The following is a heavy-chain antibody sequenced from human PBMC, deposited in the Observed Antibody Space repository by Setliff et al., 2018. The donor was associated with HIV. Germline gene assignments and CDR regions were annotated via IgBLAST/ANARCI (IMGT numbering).Heavy chain of an antibody. J-gene: IGHJ6*03. D-gene: IGHD2-21*02. Sequence: SETLSLTCTVSGGSISSDDYYWNWIRQPPGKGLEWIGYITYSGSAYYNPSLKSRVTMSVDTSKNQFSLKVTSVTAADTAVYYCTRDLWGDDYYYNNMDVWGKGTTVTVSS. CDR2: ITYSGSA. CDR1: GGSISSDDYY. V-gene: IGHV4-30-4*08. CDR3: TRDLWGDDYYYNNMDV.